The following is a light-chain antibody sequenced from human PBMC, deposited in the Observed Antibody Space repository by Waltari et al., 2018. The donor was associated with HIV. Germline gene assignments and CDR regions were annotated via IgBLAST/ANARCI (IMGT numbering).Light chain of an antibody. V-gene: IGLV2-14*01. J-gene: IGLJ2*01. CDR1: SSDVGAYNY. Sequence: QSALTQPASVSGSPGQSITVSCTGTSSDVGAYNYVSWYQQTPATAPKLVIYEVSYRPSGISNRFSVSKAGNTASLTISGLQTEDEADYYCSSFTTTSTLLFGGGTKVTVL. CDR2: EVS. CDR3: SSFTTTSTLL.